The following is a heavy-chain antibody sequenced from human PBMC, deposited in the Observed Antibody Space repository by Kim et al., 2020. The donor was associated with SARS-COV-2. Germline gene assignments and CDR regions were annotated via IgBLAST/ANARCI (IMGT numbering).Heavy chain of an antibody. Sequence: GGSLRLSCAASGFTFSSYGMHWVRQAPGKGLEWVAVISYDGSNKYYADSVKGRFTISRDNSKNTLYLQMNSLRAEDTAVYYCAKDRHYDILTGYSDYWG. J-gene: IGHJ4*01. CDR3: AKDRHYDILTGYSDY. CDR1: GFTFSSYG. CDR2: ISYDGSNK. V-gene: IGHV3-30*18. D-gene: IGHD3-9*01.